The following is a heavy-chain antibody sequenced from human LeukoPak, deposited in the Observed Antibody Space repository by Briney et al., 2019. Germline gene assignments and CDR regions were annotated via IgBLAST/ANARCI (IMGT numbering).Heavy chain of an antibody. J-gene: IGHJ5*02. V-gene: IGHV3-23*01. CDR3: WWLEVRGVIGP. CDR1: GLTFSSYA. CDR2: ISGTGGST. D-gene: IGHD3-10*01. Sequence: GGSLRLSCAASGLTFSSYAMSWVRQAPGKGLEWVSSISGTGGSTDYADSVKGRFTISRDYSKNTLFLQMNSLRAEDTAVYYCWWLEVRGVIGPWGQGTLVAVSS.